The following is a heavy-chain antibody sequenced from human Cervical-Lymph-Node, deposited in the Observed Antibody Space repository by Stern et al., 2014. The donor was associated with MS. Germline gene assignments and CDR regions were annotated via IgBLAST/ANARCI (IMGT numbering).Heavy chain of an antibody. CDR2: IYYSGST. V-gene: IGHV4-59*01. J-gene: IGHJ4*02. CDR3: ARGSSSRLDY. CDR1: GGSISSYY. D-gene: IGHD6-6*01. Sequence: QVQLQESGPGLVKPSETLSLTCTVSGGSISSYYWSWIRQPPGKGLEWIGYIYYSGSTNYNPSLKSRVTISVDTSKNQFSLKLSSVTAADTAVYYCARGSSSRLDYCGQGTLVTVSS.